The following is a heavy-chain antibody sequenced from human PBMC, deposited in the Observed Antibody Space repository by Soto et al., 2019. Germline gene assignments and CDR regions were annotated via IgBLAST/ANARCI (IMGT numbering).Heavy chain of an antibody. Sequence: SETLSLTCTVSGGSFSSGDYYWSWIRQYPGKGLEWIGYIYYSGSTYYNPSLRSRVTISVDTSTKQFSLKLTSVTAADTALYYCEREFVHGAYGGWFDPWGQGTQVTVSS. CDR1: GGSFSSGDYY. V-gene: IGHV4-31*03. CDR3: EREFVHGAYGGWFDP. J-gene: IGHJ5*02. D-gene: IGHD4-17*01. CDR2: IYYSGST.